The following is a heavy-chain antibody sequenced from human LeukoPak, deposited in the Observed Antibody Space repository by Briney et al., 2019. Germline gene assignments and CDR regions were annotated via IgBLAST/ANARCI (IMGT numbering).Heavy chain of an antibody. CDR3: ARDRYGSGYYYEY. CDR2: IYPNSGGT. V-gene: IGHV1-2*02. Sequence: ASVKVSCKASGYTFTGYYIHWVRQAPGQGLEWMGWIYPNSGGTHYAPKFQGRVTMTRDTSISTAYMELNRLTSDDTAVYYCARDRYGSGYYYEYWGQGSLVTVSS. CDR1: GYTFTGYY. D-gene: IGHD3-22*01. J-gene: IGHJ4*02.